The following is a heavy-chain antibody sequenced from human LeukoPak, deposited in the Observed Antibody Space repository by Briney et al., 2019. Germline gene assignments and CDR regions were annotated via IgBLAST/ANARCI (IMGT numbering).Heavy chain of an antibody. D-gene: IGHD6-13*01. CDR2: IKQDGSEK. Sequence: GGSLRLSCAASGFTFSSYWMSCVRQAPGKGLEWVANIKQDGSEKYYVDSVKVRFTISRDNAKNSLYLQMNSLRAEDTAVYYCARDRAAAAPENWFDPWGQGTLVSVSS. CDR3: ARDRAAAAPENWFDP. J-gene: IGHJ5*02. CDR1: GFTFSSYW. V-gene: IGHV3-7*01.